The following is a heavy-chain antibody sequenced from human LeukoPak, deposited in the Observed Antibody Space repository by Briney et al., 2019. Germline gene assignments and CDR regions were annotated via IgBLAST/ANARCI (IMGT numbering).Heavy chain of an antibody. J-gene: IGHJ3*02. CDR3: AKDPFYIEVVGRDDAFDI. CDR1: GFTFSTYG. CDR2: ISGSGGST. V-gene: IGHV3-23*01. Sequence: GGSLRLSCAASGFTFSTYGMSWVRQAPGKGLEWVSAISGSGGSTYYADSVKGRFTISRDNSKNTLYLQMNSMRAEDTAVYYCAKDPFYIEVVGRDDAFDIWGQGTMVTVSS. D-gene: IGHD2-21*01.